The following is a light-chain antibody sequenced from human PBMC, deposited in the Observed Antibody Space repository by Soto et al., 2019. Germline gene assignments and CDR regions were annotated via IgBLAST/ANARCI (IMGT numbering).Light chain of an antibody. V-gene: IGKV1-9*01. CDR2: AAS. Sequence: DIQLTQSPSFLSASVRDRVTITCRASQDINRYLGWFQQKPGKAPKLLISAASPLQSGVPSRFSGSGSGTEFTLTITSLQPEDFATYYCQQLKSYPLTFGGGTKVEIK. CDR3: QQLKSYPLT. CDR1: QDINRY. J-gene: IGKJ4*01.